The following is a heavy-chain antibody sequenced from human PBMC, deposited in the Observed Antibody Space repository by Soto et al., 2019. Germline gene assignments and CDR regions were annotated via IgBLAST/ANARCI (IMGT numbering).Heavy chain of an antibody. V-gene: IGHV3-66*01. CDR1: GFTVSSNY. Sequence: GGSLRLSCAASGFTVSSNYMSWVRQAPGKGLEWVSVIYSGGSTYYADSVKGRFTISRDNSKNTLYLQMNSLRAEDTAVYYCARDRVEIVPAATRYYYYYYMEVWGKGTTVTVSS. J-gene: IGHJ6*03. D-gene: IGHD2-2*01. CDR3: ARDRVEIVPAATRYYYYYYMEV. CDR2: IYSGGST.